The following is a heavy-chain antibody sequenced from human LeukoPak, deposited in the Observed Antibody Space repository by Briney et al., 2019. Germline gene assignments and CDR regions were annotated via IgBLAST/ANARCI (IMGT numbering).Heavy chain of an antibody. CDR2: ISSSGSTI. D-gene: IGHD3-3*01. CDR3: ARDSPFWSGSHDAFDI. J-gene: IGHJ3*02. V-gene: IGHV3-11*04. Sequence: GGSLRLSCAASGFTFSDYYMSWIRQAPGKGLEWVSYISSSGSTIYYADSVKGRFTISRDNAKNSLYLQMNSLRAEDTAVYYCARDSPFWSGSHDAFDIWGQGTMVTVSS. CDR1: GFTFSDYY.